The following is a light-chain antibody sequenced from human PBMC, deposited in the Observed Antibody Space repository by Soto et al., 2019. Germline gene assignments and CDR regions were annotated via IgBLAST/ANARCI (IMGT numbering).Light chain of an antibody. V-gene: IGKV2-28*01. CDR2: LGS. Sequence: DIVMTQSPLSLPVTPGEPASISCRSSQSLLHSNGYNYLDWYLQKPGQSPQLLICLGSNRASGVPDRFSGSSPGPDFTLKISRVEAEDVKVYYCMQALQTPLTFGQGTKLEIK. CDR1: QSLLHSNGYNY. J-gene: IGKJ2*01. CDR3: MQALQTPLT.